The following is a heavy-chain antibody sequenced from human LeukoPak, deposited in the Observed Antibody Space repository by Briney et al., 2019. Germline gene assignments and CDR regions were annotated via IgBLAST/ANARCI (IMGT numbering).Heavy chain of an antibody. J-gene: IGHJ4*02. CDR2: ISYDGSNK. CDR1: GFTFSSYA. CDR3: ARDLCGGDCYLGAFDY. V-gene: IGHV3-30-3*01. Sequence: GGSLRLSCAASGFTFSSYAMHWVRQAPGKGLEWVAVISYDGSNKYYADSVKGRFTISRDNSKNTLYLQMNSLRAEDTAVYYCARDLCGGDCYLGAFDYWGQGTLVTVSS. D-gene: IGHD2-21*02.